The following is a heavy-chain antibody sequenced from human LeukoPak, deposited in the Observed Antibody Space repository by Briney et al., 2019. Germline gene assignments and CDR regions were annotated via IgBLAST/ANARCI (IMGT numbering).Heavy chain of an antibody. CDR2: ISGSGGRT. V-gene: IGHV3-23*01. Sequence: GGSLRLSCAASGFTFSSYAMSWVRQAPGKGLEWVSAISGSGGRTYYADSVKGGFTISRDNSNNTLYLQMNSLRAEDTAVYYCAKDPPFGSSWYLEHWGQGTLVTVSS. J-gene: IGHJ1*01. CDR1: GFTFSSYA. CDR3: AKDPPFGSSWYLEH. D-gene: IGHD6-13*01.